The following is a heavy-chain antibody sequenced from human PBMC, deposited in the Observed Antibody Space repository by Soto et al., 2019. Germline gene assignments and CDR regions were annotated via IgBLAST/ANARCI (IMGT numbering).Heavy chain of an antibody. CDR1: GGSISSYY. D-gene: IGHD2-2*02. Sequence: PSETLSLSCTVSGGSISSYYWSWIRQPPGKGLEWIGYIYYSGSTNYNPSLKSRVTISVDTSKNQFSLKLSSVTAADMAVYYCARHPRYCSSTSCYSSTHFDYWGQGTLVTVSS. V-gene: IGHV4-59*08. CDR3: ARHPRYCSSTSCYSSTHFDY. CDR2: IYYSGST. J-gene: IGHJ4*02.